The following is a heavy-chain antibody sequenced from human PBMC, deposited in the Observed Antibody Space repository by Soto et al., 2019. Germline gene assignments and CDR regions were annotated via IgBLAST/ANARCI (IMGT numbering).Heavy chain of an antibody. J-gene: IGHJ6*02. D-gene: IGHD6-25*01. CDR1: GGSFSNYY. V-gene: IGHV4-34*01. Sequence: SETLSLTCGVFGGSFSNYYWSWIRQPPGKGLEWIGEVNHSGTTNYNPTLKSRVTISVDTSKSQFSLRVTSLTAADTALYYCARGGSDSYYYYGMDVWGQGTTVTVSS. CDR2: VNHSGTT. CDR3: ARGGSDSYYYYGMDV.